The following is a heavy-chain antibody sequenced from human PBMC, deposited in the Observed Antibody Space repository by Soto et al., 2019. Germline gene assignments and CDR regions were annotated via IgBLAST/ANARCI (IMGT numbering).Heavy chain of an antibody. CDR3: ARGVGGVVVPAAISPVPSYYYYGMDV. V-gene: IGHV3-21*01. CDR1: GFTFSSYS. Sequence: GGSLRLSCAASGFTFSSYSMNWVRQAPGKGLEWVSSISSSSSYIYYADSVKGRFTISRDNAKNSLYLQMNSLRAEDTAVYYCARGVGGVVVPAAISPVPSYYYYGMDVWGQGTTVTVSS. CDR2: ISSSSSYI. D-gene: IGHD2-2*01. J-gene: IGHJ6*02.